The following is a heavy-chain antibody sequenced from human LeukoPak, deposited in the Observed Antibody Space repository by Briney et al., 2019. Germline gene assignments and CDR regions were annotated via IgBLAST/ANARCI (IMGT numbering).Heavy chain of an antibody. D-gene: IGHD2-8*01. CDR1: GFTFSSYA. Sequence: PGGSLRLSCAASGFTFSSYAMHWVRQAPGKGLEWVAVISYDGSNKYYADSVKGRFTISRDNSKNTLYLQMNSLRAEDTAVYYCARDHSNDLPYWGQGTLVTVSS. CDR2: ISYDGSNK. J-gene: IGHJ4*02. V-gene: IGHV3-30-3*01. CDR3: ARDHSNDLPY.